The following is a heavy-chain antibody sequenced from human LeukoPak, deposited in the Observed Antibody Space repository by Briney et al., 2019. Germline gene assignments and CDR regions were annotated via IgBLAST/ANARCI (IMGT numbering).Heavy chain of an antibody. V-gene: IGHV3-74*01. J-gene: IGHJ4*02. D-gene: IGHD3-10*01. Sequence: GGSLRLSCAASGFTFISNWMHWVRQAPGKGLVWVSRINSDGSSTSYADSVKGRFTISRDNAKNSLYLQMNSLRAEDTAVYYCARYYGSGSSAYFDYWGQGTLVTVSS. CDR2: INSDGSST. CDR3: ARYYGSGSSAYFDY. CDR1: GFTFISNW.